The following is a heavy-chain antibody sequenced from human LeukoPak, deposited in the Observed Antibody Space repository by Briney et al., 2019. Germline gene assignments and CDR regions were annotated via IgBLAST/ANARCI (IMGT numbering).Heavy chain of an antibody. CDR2: IIPIFGTA. CDR1: GGTFSSYA. V-gene: IGHV1-69*13. J-gene: IGHJ4*02. Sequence: SVTVSCTASGGTFSSYAISWVRQAPGQGLEWMGGIIPIFGTANYAQKFQGRVTITADESTSTAYMELSSLRSEDTAVYYCARDGYDYVWGSYRPSYWGQGTLVTVSS. CDR3: ARDGYDYVWGSYRPSY. D-gene: IGHD3-16*02.